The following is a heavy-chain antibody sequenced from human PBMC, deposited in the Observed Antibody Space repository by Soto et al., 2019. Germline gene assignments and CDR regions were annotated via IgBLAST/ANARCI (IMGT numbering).Heavy chain of an antibody. CDR1: VGSIRIGDSG. CDR2: IYYSGST. V-gene: IGHV4-30-4*01. Sequence: SETLSLTCASSVGSIRIGDSGWSWIRQPPGKGLECIGYIYYSGSTYYNPSLKSRVTISLDTSKNQFSLNLSSVTAADTAVYYCARTHYYDRSGTDYWGQGTLVTVSS. CDR3: ARTHYYDRSGTDY. J-gene: IGHJ4*02. D-gene: IGHD3-22*01.